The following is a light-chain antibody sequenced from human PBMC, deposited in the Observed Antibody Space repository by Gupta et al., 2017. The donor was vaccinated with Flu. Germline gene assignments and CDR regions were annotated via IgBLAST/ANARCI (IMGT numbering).Light chain of an antibody. V-gene: IGLV7-46*01. CDR3: LLYFNGVRA. J-gene: IGLJ2*01. Sequence: QAVVTQEPSLTVSPGGTVTLTCASSTGAVTSGHHPYWIQKRPGQAPRTLISDTNRKHSWTPVRVSGSLLGGKAALTLSGALPEDEADYYCLLYFNGVRALGGGTHLSVL. CDR2: DTN. CDR1: TGAVTSGHH.